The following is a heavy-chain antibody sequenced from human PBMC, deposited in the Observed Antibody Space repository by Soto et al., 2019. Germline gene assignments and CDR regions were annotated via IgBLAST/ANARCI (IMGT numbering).Heavy chain of an antibody. D-gene: IGHD3-16*02. J-gene: IGHJ3*02. Sequence: QVQLQESGPGLVKPSGTLSLTCAVSGGSISSSNWWSWVRQPPGKGLEWIGEIYHSGSTNYTPSLKSRVTLPVDKSKNPFSLKLSSVTAADTAVYYCARVMITFGGVIVTSMGAFDIWGQGTMVTVSS. CDR2: IYHSGST. CDR1: GGSISSSNW. CDR3: ARVMITFGGVIVTSMGAFDI. V-gene: IGHV4-4*02.